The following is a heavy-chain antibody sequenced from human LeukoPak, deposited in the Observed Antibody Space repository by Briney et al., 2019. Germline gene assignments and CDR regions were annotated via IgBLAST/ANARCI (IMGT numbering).Heavy chain of an antibody. J-gene: IGHJ4*02. CDR1: GFAFSSYG. D-gene: IGHD3-3*01. CDR3: ARASANY. Sequence: GGSLRLSCAASGFAFSSYGMHWVRQAPGKGLEWVAVISYDGSNKYYADSVKGRFTISRDNTKNSLYLQMDSLRAEDTAVYYCARASANYWGQGTLVTVSS. V-gene: IGHV3-30*03. CDR2: ISYDGSNK.